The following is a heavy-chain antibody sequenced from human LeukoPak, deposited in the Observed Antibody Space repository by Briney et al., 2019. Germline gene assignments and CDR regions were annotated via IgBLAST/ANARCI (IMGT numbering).Heavy chain of an antibody. J-gene: IGHJ4*02. Sequence: GRSLRLSCSVSGFTFSNYAMHWVRQAPGKGLEWVSLISGGSGNIYYVDSVKGRFTISRDNSKNTLYVQMTSLRAEDTAIYYCAKGSDYYGSVTSKKTDWGQGTPVSVSS. CDR1: GFTFSNYA. D-gene: IGHD3-10*01. V-gene: IGHV3-23*01. CDR3: AKGSDYYGSVTSKKTD. CDR2: ISGGSGNI.